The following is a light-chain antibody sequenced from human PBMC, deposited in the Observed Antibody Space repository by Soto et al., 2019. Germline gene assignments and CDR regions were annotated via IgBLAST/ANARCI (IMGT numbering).Light chain of an antibody. J-gene: IGLJ1*01. CDR3: QSYDSSLSAHYV. V-gene: IGLV1-40*01. CDR2: GNS. CDR1: SSNIGAPYD. Sequence: QPVLTQPPSVSGAQGQGVTTSCLGSSSNIGAPYDLQWYQQLPGTPPNLLIYGNSNRPSGVPDRFSGSKSGTSASLANTGLQADDEADYYCQSYDSSLSAHYVFGTGTKLTVL.